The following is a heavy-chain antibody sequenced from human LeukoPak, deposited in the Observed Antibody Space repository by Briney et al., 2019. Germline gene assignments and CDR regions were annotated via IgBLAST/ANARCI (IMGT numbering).Heavy chain of an antibody. D-gene: IGHD1-26*01. Sequence: PSETLSLTCTVSGGSISSSSYYWGWIRQPPGKGLEWIGSIYYSGSTYYNPSLKSRVTISVDTSKNQFSLKLSSVTAEDTAVYYCARDLSGSYWDYYGMDVWGQGTTVTVSS. J-gene: IGHJ6*02. V-gene: IGHV4-39*07. CDR3: ARDLSGSYWDYYGMDV. CDR1: GGSISSSSYY. CDR2: IYYSGST.